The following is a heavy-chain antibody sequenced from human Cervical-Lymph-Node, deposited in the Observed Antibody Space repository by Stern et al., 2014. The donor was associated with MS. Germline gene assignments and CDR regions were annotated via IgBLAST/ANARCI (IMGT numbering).Heavy chain of an antibody. CDR3: ARDHFTTSLDV. Sequence: QVQLQESGPGLVKPSQTLSLTCTVSGGSISSDNYYWTWIRPHPGKGLEWIGHIYYSGTTYYNPSLKSRVSITVSTSQNLFSLRLSSGTAADTAVYYCARDHFTTSLDVWGHGTTVTVS. CDR1: GGSISSDNYY. J-gene: IGHJ6*02. D-gene: IGHD3-22*01. CDR2: IYYSGTT. V-gene: IGHV4-31*03.